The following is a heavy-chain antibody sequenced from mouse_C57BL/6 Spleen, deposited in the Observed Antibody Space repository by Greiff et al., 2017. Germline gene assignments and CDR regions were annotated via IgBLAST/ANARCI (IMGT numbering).Heavy chain of an antibody. CDR3: ARRLFKGVNYFDY. D-gene: IGHD1-1*02. Sequence: QVQLKESGAELVRPGTSVKVSCKASGYAFTNYLIEWVKQRPGQGLEWIGVINPGSGGTNYNEKFKGKATLTADKSSSTAYMQLSSLTSEDSAVYFCARRLFKGVNYFDYWGQGTTLTVSS. CDR2: INPGSGGT. J-gene: IGHJ2*01. V-gene: IGHV1-54*01. CDR1: GYAFTNYL.